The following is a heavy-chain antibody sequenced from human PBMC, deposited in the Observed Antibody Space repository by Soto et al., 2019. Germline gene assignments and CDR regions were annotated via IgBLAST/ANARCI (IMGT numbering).Heavy chain of an antibody. J-gene: IGHJ6*02. CDR3: ATDKVDYGSGKNGMDV. CDR1: GYTLTELS. CDR2: FDPEDGET. Sequence: ASVKVSCKVSGYTLTELSMHWVRQAPGKGLEWMGGFDPEDGETIYAQKFQGRVTMTEDTSTDTAYMELSSLRSEDTALYYCATDKVDYGSGKNGMDVWGQGTTVTVSS. V-gene: IGHV1-24*01. D-gene: IGHD3-10*01.